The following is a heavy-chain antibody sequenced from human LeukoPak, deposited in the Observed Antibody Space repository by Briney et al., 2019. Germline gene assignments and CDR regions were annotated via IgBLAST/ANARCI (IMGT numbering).Heavy chain of an antibody. D-gene: IGHD6-13*01. CDR3: ARMADSSSCYDRGAFYI. V-gene: IGHV4-59*01. Sequence: SETLSLTCTVSGGSISSYCCSWIRQPPGKGLEWIGYIYYSGSTNYNPSLKSRGTISVYTSKNQYSLKLSSVTAADTAVYYCARMADSSSCYDRGAFYIWGQVTMVTFSS. CDR2: IYYSGST. J-gene: IGHJ3*02. CDR1: GGSISSYC.